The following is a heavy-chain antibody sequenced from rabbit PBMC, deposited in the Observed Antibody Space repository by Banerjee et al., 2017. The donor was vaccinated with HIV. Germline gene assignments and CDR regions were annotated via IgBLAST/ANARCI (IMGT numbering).Heavy chain of an antibody. Sequence: QEQLVEYGGDLVQPEGSLTLTCTASGLDFSSSYWICWVRQAPGKGLEWIACIYTGSSGSTYYASWVNGRFTISSHNAQNTLYLQLNSLTAADTATYFCARGWGYDDYGDYGYYFNLWGQGTLVTVS. J-gene: IGHJ4*01. V-gene: IGHV1S45*01. CDR3: ARGWGYDDYGDYGYYFNL. CDR1: GLDFSSSYW. CDR2: IYTGSSGST. D-gene: IGHD2-1*01.